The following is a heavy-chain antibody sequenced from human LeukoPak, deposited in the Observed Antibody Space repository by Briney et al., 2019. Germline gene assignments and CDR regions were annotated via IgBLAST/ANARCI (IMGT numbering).Heavy chain of an antibody. Sequence: SETLSLTCTVSGGSISSYYWSWIRQPPGKGLEWIGYIYYSGSTNYNPSLKSRVTISVDTSKNQFSLKLSSVTAADTAVYYCARETTIFGVVIMDWGQGTLVTVSS. J-gene: IGHJ4*02. CDR3: ARETTIFGVVIMD. D-gene: IGHD3-3*01. CDR2: IYYSGST. CDR1: GGSISSYY. V-gene: IGHV4-59*01.